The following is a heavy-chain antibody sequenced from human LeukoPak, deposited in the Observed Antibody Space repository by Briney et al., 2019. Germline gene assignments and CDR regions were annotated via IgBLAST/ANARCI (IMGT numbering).Heavy chain of an antibody. J-gene: IGHJ4*02. CDR1: GYTLTELS. CDR2: FDPEDGET. D-gene: IGHD6-13*01. Sequence: ASVKVSCKVSGYTLTELSMHWVRQAPGKGLEWMGGFDPEDGETIYAQKFQGRVTMTEDASTDTACMELSSLRSEDTAVYYCATAPPHRYSSSWYGDYWGQGTLVTVSS. CDR3: ATAPPHRYSSSWYGDY. V-gene: IGHV1-24*01.